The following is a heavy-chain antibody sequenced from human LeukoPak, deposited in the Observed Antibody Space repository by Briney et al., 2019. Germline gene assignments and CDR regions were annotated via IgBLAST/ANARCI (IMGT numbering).Heavy chain of an antibody. D-gene: IGHD1-20*01. CDR2: ISGSGEST. CDR1: GFTFDTYA. V-gene: IGHV3-23*01. J-gene: IGHJ4*02. Sequence: GGSLRLSCAASGFTFDTYAMNWVRQAPGKGLEWVSGISGSGESTFYADSVQGRFTISRDNSKNTLYLRMQSLRADDTARYYCAKEGFNWNPRPRDEGSDYWGQGTVVTVSS. CDR3: AKEGFNWNPRPRDEGSDY.